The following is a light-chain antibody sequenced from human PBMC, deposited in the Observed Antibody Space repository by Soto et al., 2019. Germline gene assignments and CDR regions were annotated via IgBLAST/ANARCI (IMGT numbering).Light chain of an antibody. J-gene: IGLJ1*01. CDR2: YVD. V-gene: IGLV2-14*03. CDR1: SRDVGAYDY. CDR3: CSYADGSIYF. Sequence: QPVLTQPASVSGSPGQSITISCTGTSRDVGAYDYVSWYLQYPDKAPQLLIYYVDHRPSGVSSRFSGSKSGNTASLTISGLQAEDEGDFYCCSYADGSIYFFGTGTKVTVL.